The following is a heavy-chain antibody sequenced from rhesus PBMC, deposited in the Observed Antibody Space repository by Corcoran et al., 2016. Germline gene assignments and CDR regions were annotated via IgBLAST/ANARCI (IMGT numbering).Heavy chain of an antibody. V-gene: IGHV3S5*01. J-gene: IGHJ4*01. CDR1: GFTFSSYG. CDR3: ARDSGS. CDR2: INRCGDST. Sequence: EVQLVETGGGLVQPGGSLKLSCAASGFTFSSYGMNWVRQAPGKGLEWVSAINRCGDSTYYADSVKGRFTISRDNSKNTLSLQMNSLRAEDTAVYYCARDSGSWGQGVLVTVSS. D-gene: IGHD6-25*01.